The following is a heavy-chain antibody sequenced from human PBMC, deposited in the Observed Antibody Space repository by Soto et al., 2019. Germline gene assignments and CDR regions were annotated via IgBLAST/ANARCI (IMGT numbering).Heavy chain of an antibody. CDR1: GASISNYY. Sequence: SETVSLTCTVSGASISNYYGSWIRQPPGKGLEWIAFIYSSGSANYNSSLKSRATISVDTYNNQFSLILTSVTAADTAVYYCVRSGHTFRAVIWGRGHLVTVSS. J-gene: IGHJ1*01. CDR3: VRSGHTFRAVI. D-gene: IGHD3-10*01. CDR2: IYSSGSA. V-gene: IGHV4-59*01.